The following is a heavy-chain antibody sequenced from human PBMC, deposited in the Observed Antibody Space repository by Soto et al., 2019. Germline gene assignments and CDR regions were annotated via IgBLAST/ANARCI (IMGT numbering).Heavy chain of an antibody. CDR3: ARYCSSTSCFTYGMDV. J-gene: IGHJ6*02. Sequence: PGGSLRLSCAASGFTFSSYAMHWVRQAPGKGLEWVAVISYDGSNKYYADSVKGRFTISRDNFKNTLYLQMNSLRAEDTAVYYCARYCSSTSCFTYGMDVWGQGTTVTVSS. CDR1: GFTFSSYA. D-gene: IGHD2-2*01. CDR2: ISYDGSNK. V-gene: IGHV3-30-3*01.